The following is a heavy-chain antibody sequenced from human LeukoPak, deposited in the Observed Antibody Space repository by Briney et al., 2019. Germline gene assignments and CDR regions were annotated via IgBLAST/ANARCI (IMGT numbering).Heavy chain of an antibody. D-gene: IGHD1-26*01. J-gene: IGHJ6*03. CDR3: ARGKWELLHQWYYYYMDV. Sequence: PSETLSLTCAVYGGSFSGYYWSWIRQPPGKGLEWIGEINHSGSTNYNPSLKSRVTISVDTSKNQFSLKLSSVTAADTAVYYCARGKWELLHQWYYYYMDVWGKGTTVSVSS. CDR2: INHSGST. CDR1: GGSFSGYY. V-gene: IGHV4-34*01.